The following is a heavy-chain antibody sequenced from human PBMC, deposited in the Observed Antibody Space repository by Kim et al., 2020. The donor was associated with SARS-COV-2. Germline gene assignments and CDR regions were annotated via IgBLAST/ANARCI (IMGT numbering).Heavy chain of an antibody. Sequence: GGSLRLSCAVSGFTFNDYGMSWVRQAPGKGLEWVSGIKRNGDSTGYADSVKGRFTISRDNAKNSLYLQMNSLRAEDTALYHCARGLKGGPSDFWGQGILFTVSS. D-gene: IGHD2-15*01. V-gene: IGHV3-20*01. CDR3: ARGLKGGPSDF. CDR2: IKRNGDST. J-gene: IGHJ4*02. CDR1: GFTFNDYG.